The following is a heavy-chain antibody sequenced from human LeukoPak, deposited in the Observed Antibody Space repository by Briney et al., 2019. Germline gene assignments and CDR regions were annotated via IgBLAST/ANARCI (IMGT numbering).Heavy chain of an antibody. Sequence: PSETLSLTCNVSGASISDYYWSWIRQSPTRGLEWIGYVSSRGATNNNPSLESRATTSAHTSENQLSLKLTSVTAADTAVYYCARAQKTMLSRAVYFFDFWGQGLLVTVSS. CDR2: VSSRGAT. CDR1: GASISDYY. J-gene: IGHJ4*02. V-gene: IGHV4-59*01. D-gene: IGHD2-2*01. CDR3: ARAQKTMLSRAVYFFDF.